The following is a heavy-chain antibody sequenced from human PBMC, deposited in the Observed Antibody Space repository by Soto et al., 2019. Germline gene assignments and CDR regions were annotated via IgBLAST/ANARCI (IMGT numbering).Heavy chain of an antibody. CDR2: VSPPFRTS. Sequence: QVQLVQSGAEVKKPGSSVKVSCKTSGVSFNNNGIGWVRQAPGHGLEWMGGVSPPFRTSNYARKFQSRISITADASTGTVNMELSSLTSDDTAQYYCARVRYYGSGSYSPYGMDVWGQGTTVPVSS. CDR1: GVSFNNNG. CDR3: ARVRYYGSGSYSPYGMDV. D-gene: IGHD3-10*01. V-gene: IGHV1-69*01. J-gene: IGHJ6*02.